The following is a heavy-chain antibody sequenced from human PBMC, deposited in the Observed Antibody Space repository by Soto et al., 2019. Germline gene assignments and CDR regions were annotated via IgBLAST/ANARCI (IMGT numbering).Heavy chain of an antibody. CDR1: GFTFSSYA. CDR2: ISYDGSNK. CDR3: ARRGGVCYSCMDV. D-gene: IGHD2-8*01. V-gene: IGHV3-30-3*01. Sequence: LRLSCAASGFTFSSYAMHWVRQAPGKGLEWVAVISYDGSNKYYADSVKGRFTISRDNSKNTLYLQMNSLRAEDTAVYYCARRGGVCYSCMDVWGQGATVTVSS. J-gene: IGHJ6*02.